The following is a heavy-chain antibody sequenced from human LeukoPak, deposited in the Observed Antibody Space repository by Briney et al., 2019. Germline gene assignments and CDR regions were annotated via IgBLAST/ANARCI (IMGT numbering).Heavy chain of an antibody. CDR2: IYSGGST. Sequence: GGSLSLSCAASGFTVSSTYMSWARRAPGKGLEWVSVIYSGGSTYYADSVKGRFTISRDNSKNTLYLQMNSLRAEDTAVYYCARSLAVAGDLDYWGQGTLVTVSS. V-gene: IGHV3-53*01. CDR1: GFTVSSTY. J-gene: IGHJ4*02. CDR3: ARSLAVAGDLDY. D-gene: IGHD6-19*01.